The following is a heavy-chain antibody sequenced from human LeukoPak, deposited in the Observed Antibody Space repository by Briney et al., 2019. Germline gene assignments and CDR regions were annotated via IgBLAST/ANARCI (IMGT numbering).Heavy chain of an antibody. J-gene: IGHJ4*02. V-gene: IGHV3-74*01. CDR2: INSDGSST. Sequence: GGSLRLSCAASGFTFSSYWMHWVRQAPGKGLVWVSRINSDGSSTSYADSVKGRFTISRDNAKNSLYLQMNSLRAEDTAVYYCARDRPSNILTGYYKGNPDYWGQGTLVTVSS. CDR1: GFTFSSYW. CDR3: ARDRPSNILTGYYKGNPDY. D-gene: IGHD3-9*01.